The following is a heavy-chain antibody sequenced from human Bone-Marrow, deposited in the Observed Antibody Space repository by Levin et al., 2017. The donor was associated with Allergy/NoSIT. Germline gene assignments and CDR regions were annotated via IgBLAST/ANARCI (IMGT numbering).Heavy chain of an antibody. CDR1: GFTFSRYW. D-gene: IGHD3-10*01. J-gene: IGHJ5*02. V-gene: IGHV3-74*01. CDR2: ISYDGNSI. Sequence: PGGSLRLSCAASGFTFSRYWMHWVRQSPGKGLVWVSEISYDGNSIIYADSVKGRITVSRDNAKNTVYLQINSLRAEDTAVFYCTRGGMRDSGNYVLDPWGQGTLVTVSS. CDR3: TRGGMRDSGNYVLDP.